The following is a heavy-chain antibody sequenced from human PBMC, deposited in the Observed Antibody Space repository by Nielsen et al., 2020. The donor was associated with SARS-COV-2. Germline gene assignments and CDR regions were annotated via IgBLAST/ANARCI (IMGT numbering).Heavy chain of an antibody. CDR2: IKQDGSEK. J-gene: IGHJ4*02. CDR3: AREGFYDFWSGSIDY. V-gene: IGHV3-7*03. CDR1: GFTFSSYS. D-gene: IGHD3-3*01. Sequence: GESLKISCAASGFTFSSYSMNWVRQAPGKGLEWVANIKQDGSEKYYVDSVKGRFTISRDNAKNSLYLQMNSLRAEDTAVYYCAREGFYDFWSGSIDYWGQGTLVTVSS.